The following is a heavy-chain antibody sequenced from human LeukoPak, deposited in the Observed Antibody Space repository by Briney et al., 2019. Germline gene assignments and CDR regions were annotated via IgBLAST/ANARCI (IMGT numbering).Heavy chain of an antibody. Sequence: GGSLRLSCAASGFTFSSYGMHWVRQAPGKGLEWVAVIWYDGSNKYYADSVNGRFTISKDNSNNTLYLQMNSLSDEDTAVYYCTKDRLGGAYYYYYYMDVWGKGTTVTVSS. D-gene: IGHD1-26*01. CDR1: GFTFSSYG. CDR3: TKDRLGGAYYYYYYMDV. V-gene: IGHV3-33*06. J-gene: IGHJ6*03. CDR2: IWYDGSNK.